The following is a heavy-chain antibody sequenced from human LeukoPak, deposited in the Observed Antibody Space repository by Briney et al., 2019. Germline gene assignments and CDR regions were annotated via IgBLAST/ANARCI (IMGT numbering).Heavy chain of an antibody. J-gene: IGHJ2*01. V-gene: IGHV4-59*01. CDR2: IYYSGST. CDR3: ARSFLGDWYFDL. D-gene: IGHD1-26*01. Sequence: SETLFLTCTVSGGSISSYYWSWIRQPPGKGLEWIGYIYYSGSTNYNPSLKSRVTISVDTSKDQFSLRLTSVTAADTAVYYCARSFLGDWYFDLWGRGTLVTVSS. CDR1: GGSISSYY.